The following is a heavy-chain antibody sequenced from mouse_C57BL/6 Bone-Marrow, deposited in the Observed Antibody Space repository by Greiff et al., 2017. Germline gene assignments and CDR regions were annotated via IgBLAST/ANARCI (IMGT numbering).Heavy chain of an antibody. CDR2: INPSTGGT. D-gene: IGHD3-2*02. Sequence: VQLQLSGPELVKPGASVKISCKASGYSFTGYYMNWVKQSPEKSLEWIGEINPSTGGTTYNQKFKAKATLTVDKSSSTAYMQLKSLTSEDSAVYYCARSSSGTLYYAMDYWGQGTSVTVSS. J-gene: IGHJ4*01. V-gene: IGHV1-42*01. CDR3: ARSSSGTLYYAMDY. CDR1: GYSFTGYY.